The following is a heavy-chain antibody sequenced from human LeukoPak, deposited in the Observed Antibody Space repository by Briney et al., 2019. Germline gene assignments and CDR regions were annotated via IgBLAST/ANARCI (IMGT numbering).Heavy chain of an antibody. V-gene: IGHV3-23*01. CDR2: ISGSGGST. CDR1: GFTFSSYA. Sequence: GGSLRLSCAASGFTFSSYAMSWVRQAPGKGLEWVSAISGSGGSTYYADSVKGRFTISRDNSKNTLYLQMNSLRAEDTAVYYCAKDRGDYGDYESYFDYWGQGTLVTVSS. J-gene: IGHJ4*02. D-gene: IGHD4-17*01. CDR3: AKDRGDYGDYESYFDY.